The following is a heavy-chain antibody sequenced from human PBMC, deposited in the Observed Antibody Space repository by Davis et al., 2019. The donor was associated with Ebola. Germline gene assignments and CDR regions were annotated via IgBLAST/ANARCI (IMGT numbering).Heavy chain of an antibody. CDR2: INPSGGST. CDR3: ARGLDSRLDRDF. D-gene: IGHD3-22*01. V-gene: IGHV1-8*02. J-gene: IGHJ4*02. CDR1: GGTFSSYA. Sequence: ASVKVSCKASGGTFSSYAISWVRQAPGQGLEWMGIINPSGGSTTYAQKFQGRVTMTRDTSISTAYLELSSLRSDDTAVYYCARGLDSRLDRDFWGQGTLVTVSS.